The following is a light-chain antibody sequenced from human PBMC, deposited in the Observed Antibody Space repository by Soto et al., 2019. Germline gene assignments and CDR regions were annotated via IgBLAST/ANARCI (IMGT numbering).Light chain of an antibody. CDR1: QSVSSY. CDR3: QQRSNWPLT. V-gene: IGKV3-11*01. CDR2: DAS. J-gene: IGKJ3*01. Sequence: EIVLTQSPATLSLSPGERATLSCRASQSVSSYLAWYQQKPGQAPRLLIYDASNRATSIPARFSSSGSGTDFTLTISSLEPEDFAVYYCQQRSNWPLTFGPGTKVDIK.